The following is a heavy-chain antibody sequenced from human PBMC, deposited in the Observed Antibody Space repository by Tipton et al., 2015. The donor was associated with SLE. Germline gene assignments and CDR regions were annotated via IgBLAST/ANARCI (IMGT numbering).Heavy chain of an antibody. V-gene: IGHV4-61*02. J-gene: IGHJ4*02. CDR2: MFSSGDT. Sequence: TLSLTCTVSGASIKSGSYFWTWIRQPAGKGLGWIGRMFSSGDTNYNPSLKSRLTMSVDTSKNQFSLRVRSVTAADTAVYYCARGGGSYYDYWGQGTLVTVSS. CDR3: ARGGGSYYDY. D-gene: IGHD1-26*01. CDR1: GASIKSGSYF.